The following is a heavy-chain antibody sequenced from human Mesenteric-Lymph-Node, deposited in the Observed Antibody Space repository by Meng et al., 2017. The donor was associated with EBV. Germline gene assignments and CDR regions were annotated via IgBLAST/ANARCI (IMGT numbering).Heavy chain of an antibody. V-gene: IGHV4-34*01. CDR3: ARGGVLSYYALDY. D-gene: IGHD1-26*01. CDR1: GGSFSGYY. CDR2: INHSGST. Sequence: VQLQQGGAGLLKPSATLSLTCAVYGGSFSGYYWSWIRQPPGKGLEWIGEINHSGSTNYNPSLKSRVTISVDTSKNQFSLKLSSVTAADTAVYYCARGGVLSYYALDYWGQGTLVTVSS. J-gene: IGHJ4*02.